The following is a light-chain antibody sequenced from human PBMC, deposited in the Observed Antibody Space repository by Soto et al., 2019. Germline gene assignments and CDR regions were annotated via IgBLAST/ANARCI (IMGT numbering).Light chain of an antibody. CDR3: QQYGSSSLT. V-gene: IGKV3-20*01. CDR2: GAS. CDR1: QSVSSSY. Sequence: EIVLTQSPGTLSLSPGERATLSCRASQSVSSSYLAWYQQKPSQAPRLLIYGASSRATGIPDRFSGSGSGTDFNLTISRLEPEDFAVYYCQQYGSSSLTFGGGTNVEIK. J-gene: IGKJ4*01.